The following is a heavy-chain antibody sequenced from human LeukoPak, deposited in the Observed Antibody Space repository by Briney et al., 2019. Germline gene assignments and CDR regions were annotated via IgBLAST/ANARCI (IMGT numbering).Heavy chain of an antibody. Sequence: SVKVSCKASGGTFSSYAISWVRQAPGQGLEWMGGIIPIFGTANYAQKFQGRVTITADESTSTAYMELSSLRSEDTAVYYCARERILAAGSLDYWGQGTLVTVSS. CDR2: IIPIFGTA. CDR3: ARERILAAGSLDY. CDR1: GGTFSSYA. D-gene: IGHD6-13*01. V-gene: IGHV1-69*13. J-gene: IGHJ4*02.